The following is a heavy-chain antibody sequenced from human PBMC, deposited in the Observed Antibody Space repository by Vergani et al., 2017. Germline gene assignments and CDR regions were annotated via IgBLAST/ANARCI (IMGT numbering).Heavy chain of an antibody. CDR1: GFTFSSYS. Sequence: EVQLVESGGGLVQPGGSLRLSCAASGFTFSSYSMNWVRQAPGKGLEWVSYISSSSSTIYYADSVKGRFTISRDNAKNSLYLQMNSLRAEDTAVYYCARDGGCCSGGSYRNYYYYGMDVWGQGTTVTVSS. D-gene: IGHD2-15*01. V-gene: IGHV3-48*01. J-gene: IGHJ6*02. CDR2: ISSSSSTI. CDR3: ARDGGCCSGGSYRNYYYYGMDV.